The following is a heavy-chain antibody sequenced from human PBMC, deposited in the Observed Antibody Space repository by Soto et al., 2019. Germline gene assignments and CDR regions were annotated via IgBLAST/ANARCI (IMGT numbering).Heavy chain of an antibody. CDR3: ARDWGGSWYSIDY. CDR1: GYTFSDHY. D-gene: IGHD6-13*01. CDR2: INPSGGRT. V-gene: IGHV1-46*03. Sequence: QVQLVQSGAEVKKPGASVKVSCKASGYTFSDHYIQWVRQAPGQGLEWMGLINPSGGRTGYAQKFQDRVTMTSDTSTSTLYMELSSLRSEDTAVYYCARDWGGSWYSIDYWGQGTLVTVSS. J-gene: IGHJ4*02.